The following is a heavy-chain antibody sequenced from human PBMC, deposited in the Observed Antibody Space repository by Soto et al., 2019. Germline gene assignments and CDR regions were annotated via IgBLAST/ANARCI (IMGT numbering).Heavy chain of an antibody. CDR2: ISGDSGNT. J-gene: IGHJ4*01. CDR1: GYMFTKSA. V-gene: IGHV1-3*01. D-gene: IGHD6-19*01. Sequence: ASVKVSCNXSGYMFTKSAMHWVRQAPGQRLEWMGWISGDSGNTKYSPKLQDRVTITRDTSASTAYMELSSLRSEDTALYYCARDGVAAGNINFDYWGQGTLVTVSS. CDR3: ARDGVAAGNINFDY.